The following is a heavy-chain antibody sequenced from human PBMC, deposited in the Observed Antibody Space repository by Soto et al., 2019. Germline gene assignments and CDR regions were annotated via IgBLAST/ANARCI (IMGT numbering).Heavy chain of an antibody. D-gene: IGHD3-22*01. CDR2: FDPEDGET. CDR1: GYTLTELS. Sequence: SVKVSCKVSGYTLTELSMHWVRQAPGKGLEWMGGFDPEDGETIYAQKFQGRVTMTEDTSTDTAYMELSSLRSEDTAVYYCATRYYYDSSGYSDAFDICGQGTMGTVSS. J-gene: IGHJ3*02. V-gene: IGHV1-24*01. CDR3: ATRYYYDSSGYSDAFDI.